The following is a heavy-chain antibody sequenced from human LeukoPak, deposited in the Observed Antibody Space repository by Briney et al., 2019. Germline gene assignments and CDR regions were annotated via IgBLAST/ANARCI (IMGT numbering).Heavy chain of an antibody. J-gene: IGHJ5*02. CDR2: IYYSGST. V-gene: IGHV4-59*01. D-gene: IGHD6-19*01. CDR3: GRGGRGWRGSWFDP. CDR1: GGSISSYY. Sequence: SETLSLTCTVSGGSISSYYWSWIRQPPGKGLEWVGYIYYSGSTNYNPSLKSRVTISVDTSKNQFSLKLSSVTAADTAVYYCGRGGRGWRGSWFDPWGQGTLVTVSS.